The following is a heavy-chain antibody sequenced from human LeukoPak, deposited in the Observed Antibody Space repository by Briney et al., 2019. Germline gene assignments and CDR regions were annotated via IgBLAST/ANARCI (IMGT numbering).Heavy chain of an antibody. D-gene: IGHD5-12*01. J-gene: IGHJ5*02. CDR2: INHSGST. V-gene: IGHV4-34*01. CDR1: GGSFSGYY. CDR3: ARVRRRATIWFDP. Sequence: SETLSLTCAVYGGSFSGYYWSWIRQPPGKGLEWIGEINHSGSTNYNPSLKSRVTISVDTSKNQFSLKLSSVTAADTAVYYCARVRRRATIWFDPWGQGTLVTVS.